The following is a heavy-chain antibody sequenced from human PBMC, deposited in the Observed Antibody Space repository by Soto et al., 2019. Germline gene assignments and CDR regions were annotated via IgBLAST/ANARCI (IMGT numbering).Heavy chain of an antibody. CDR3: ATHQYTAGWWGPVGFDY. CDR1: GYSISSGYY. CDR2: IYHSGRT. J-gene: IGHJ4*01. D-gene: IGHD6-19*01. Sequence: SETLSLTCNVSGYSISSGYYWGWIRQPPGKGLEWIGSIYHSGRTYYNPPLKSRITISVDTSRNQFSLKLSSVTAADTAVYYCATHQYTAGWWGPVGFDYWGHGTLVTVS. V-gene: IGHV4-38-2*02.